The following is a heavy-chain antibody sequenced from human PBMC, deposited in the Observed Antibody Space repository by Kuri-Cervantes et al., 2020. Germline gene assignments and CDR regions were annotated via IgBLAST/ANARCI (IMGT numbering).Heavy chain of an antibody. V-gene: IGHV1-18*01. J-gene: IGHJ3*02. D-gene: IGHD3-22*01. CDR1: GYTFTSYG. CDR2: ISAYNDNT. CDR3: ARDPPYDSSGYYYGAHAFDI. Sequence: ASVKVSCKASGYTFTSYGISWVRQAPGQGLEWMGWISAYNDNTNYAQKLQGRVTMTRDTSTSTVYMELSSLRSEDTAVYYCARDPPYDSSGYYYGAHAFDIWGQGTRGTVSS.